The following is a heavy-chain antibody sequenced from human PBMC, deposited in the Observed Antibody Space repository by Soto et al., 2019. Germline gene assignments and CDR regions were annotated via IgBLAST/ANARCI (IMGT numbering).Heavy chain of an antibody. Sequence: EVQLVESGGGLVKPGGSLRLSCAASGFTFSSYSMNWVRQAPGKGLEWVSSISSGSSYIYYADSVKGRFTISRDNAKNSLSLQMISLRAEDTAVYYCARSSGGSGKLWNYYGMDVWGQGTTVTVSS. CDR1: GFTFSSYS. J-gene: IGHJ6*02. CDR2: ISSGSSYI. CDR3: ARSSGGSGKLWNYYGMDV. V-gene: IGHV3-21*06. D-gene: IGHD3-10*01.